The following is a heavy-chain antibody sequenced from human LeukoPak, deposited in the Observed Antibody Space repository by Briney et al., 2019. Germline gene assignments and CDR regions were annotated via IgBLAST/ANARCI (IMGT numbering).Heavy chain of an antibody. J-gene: IGHJ4*02. CDR3: ARLGSYHDF. CDR2: IHATGGS. V-gene: IGHV4-4*09. Sequence: SETLSLTCTVSGASIRNYYWSWIRQTPVKGLEWMGYIHATGGSNYYPSLKSRLTVSIDTSRNQLSLKLTSVTAADTAVYFCARLGSYHDFWGQGALVTVSS. CDR1: GASIRNYY. D-gene: IGHD1-26*01.